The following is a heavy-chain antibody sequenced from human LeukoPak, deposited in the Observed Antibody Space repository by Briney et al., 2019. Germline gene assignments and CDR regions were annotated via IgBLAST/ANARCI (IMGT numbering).Heavy chain of an antibody. CDR1: GYSFTTYC. J-gene: IGHJ5*02. D-gene: IGHD6-19*01. CDR2: ICPADSDT. Sequence: GESLKISCKGSGYSFTTYCIVWVRQMPGKGLEWMGIICPADSDTRYSPSFQGQVTISADKSISTAYLQWSSLKASDTAMYYCARQHSIAVAGTGVGGWFDPWGQGTLVTVSS. V-gene: IGHV5-51*01. CDR3: ARQHSIAVAGTGVGGWFDP.